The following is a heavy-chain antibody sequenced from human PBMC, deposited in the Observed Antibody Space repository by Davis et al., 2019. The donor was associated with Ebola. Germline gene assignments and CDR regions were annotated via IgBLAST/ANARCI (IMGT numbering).Heavy chain of an antibody. CDR3: ARSGVVTPPGYYGMDV. CDR2: ISSSSSTI. D-gene: IGHD2-21*02. CDR1: GFTFSSYA. V-gene: IGHV3-48*02. J-gene: IGHJ6*02. Sequence: PGGSLRLSCAASGFTFSSYAMNWVRQAPGKGLEWVSYISSSSSTIYYADSVKGRFTISRDNAKNSLYLQMNSLRDEDTAVYYCARSGVVTPPGYYGMDVWGQGTTVTVSS.